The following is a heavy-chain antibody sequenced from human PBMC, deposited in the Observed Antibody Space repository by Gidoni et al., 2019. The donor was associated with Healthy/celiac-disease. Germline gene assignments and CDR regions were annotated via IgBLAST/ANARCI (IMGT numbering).Heavy chain of an antibody. CDR3: ARDAYYDFWSGYRTSYYYYGMDV. CDR1: GYTFTSYA. V-gene: IGHV1-3*05. Sequence: QAQLVQSGAEEKKPGASVKVSCKASGYTFTSYAMHWVRQAPGQRLEWMGWINAGNGNTKYLQKFQGRVTITRDTSASTAYMELSSLRSEDTAVYYCARDAYYDFWSGYRTSYYYYGMDVWGQGTTVTVSS. J-gene: IGHJ6*02. CDR2: INAGNGNT. D-gene: IGHD3-3*01.